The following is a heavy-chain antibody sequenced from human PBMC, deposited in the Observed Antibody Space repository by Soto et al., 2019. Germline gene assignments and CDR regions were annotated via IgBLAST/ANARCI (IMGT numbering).Heavy chain of an antibody. Sequence: QVQLVESGGGVVQPGRSLRLSCAASGFTFSSYAMHWVRQAPGKGLEWVAVISYDGSNKYYADSVKGRFTISRDNSKNTLYLQMNSLRAEDTAVYYCASDPYGDYILGWFDAWGQGTLVTVSS. D-gene: IGHD4-17*01. J-gene: IGHJ5*02. CDR1: GFTFSSYA. CDR2: ISYDGSNK. CDR3: ASDPYGDYILGWFDA. V-gene: IGHV3-30-3*01.